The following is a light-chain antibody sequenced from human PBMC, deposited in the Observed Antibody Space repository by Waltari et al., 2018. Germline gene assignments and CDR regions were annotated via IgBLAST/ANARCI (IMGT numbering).Light chain of an antibody. J-gene: IGKJ1*01. CDR1: QSVTTN. CDR2: GAS. CDR3: QQYNDWPPWT. V-gene: IGKV3-15*01. Sequence: EIVMTQSPASLSLSPGERVTLSCRASQSVTTNLPWYQQKPGQAPRLLIYGASTRAAGIPARFSGSGSGTEFTLTISGLQSEDFAFYYCQQYNDWPPWTFGQGTKVEIK.